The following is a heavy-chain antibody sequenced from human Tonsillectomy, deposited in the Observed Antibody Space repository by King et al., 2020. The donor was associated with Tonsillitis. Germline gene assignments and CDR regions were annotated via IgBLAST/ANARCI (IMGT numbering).Heavy chain of an antibody. CDR1: GFTFSSYS. CDR2: ISSSSGYI. V-gene: IGHV3-21*01. CDR3: ARDQQLIR. D-gene: IGHD6-13*01. Sequence: VQLVESGGGLVKPGGSLRLSCAASGFTFSSYSMNWVRQAPEKGLEWVSSISSSSGYIYYADSVKGRFTIPRDNANNSLYLQMNSLRAEDTAVYYCARDQQLIRWGQGTLVTVSS. J-gene: IGHJ4*02.